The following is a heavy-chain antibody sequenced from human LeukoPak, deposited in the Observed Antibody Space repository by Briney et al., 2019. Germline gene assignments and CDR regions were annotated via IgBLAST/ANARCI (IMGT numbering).Heavy chain of an antibody. D-gene: IGHD3-10*01. J-gene: IGHJ4*02. CDR3: ARVRVGFGELSPGVDY. CDR1: GFTFSSYA. V-gene: IGHV3-30-3*01. Sequence: GGSLRLSCAASGFTFSSYAMHWVRQAPGKGLEWVAVISYDGSNKYYADSVKGRFTISRDNSKNTLYLQMNSLRAEDMAVYYCARVRVGFGELSPGVDYWGQGTLVTVSS. CDR2: ISYDGSNK.